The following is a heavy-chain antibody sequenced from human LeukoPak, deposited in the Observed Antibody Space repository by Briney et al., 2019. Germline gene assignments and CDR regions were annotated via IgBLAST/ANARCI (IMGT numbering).Heavy chain of an antibody. CDR3: ATAFSGSYLFHY. Sequence: ASVKVSCKVSGYTLTELSMHWVRQAPGKGLEWMGGFDPEDGETIYAQKFQGRVTMTEDTSTDTAYMELSSLRSEDTVVYYCATAFSGSYLFHYWGQGTLVTVSS. V-gene: IGHV1-24*01. D-gene: IGHD1-26*01. J-gene: IGHJ4*02. CDR2: FDPEDGET. CDR1: GYTLTELS.